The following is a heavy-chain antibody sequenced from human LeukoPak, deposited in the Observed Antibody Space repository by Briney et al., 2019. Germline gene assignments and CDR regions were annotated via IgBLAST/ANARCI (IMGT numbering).Heavy chain of an antibody. CDR1: GGSISSGSYY. D-gene: IGHD3-10*01. Sequence: MSSETLSLTCTVSGGSISSGSYYWGWIRQPPGKGLEWIGSLYYSGRTYYNPSLKSRVTILVDTSKNQFSLKLSSVTAADTAVYYCARDVWFGAGRTFDYWGQGTLVTVSS. V-gene: IGHV4-39*07. CDR3: ARDVWFGAGRTFDY. CDR2: LYYSGRT. J-gene: IGHJ4*02.